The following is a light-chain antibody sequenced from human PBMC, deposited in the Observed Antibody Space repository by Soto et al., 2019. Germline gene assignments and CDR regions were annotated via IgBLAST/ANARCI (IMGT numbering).Light chain of an antibody. CDR2: GAS. V-gene: IGKV3-20*01. J-gene: IGKJ1*01. Sequence: DIVMTQSSATLSLSPGESATLSFSASQSVSSSFLTWYQQKAGQAPRLLIYGASRRATGIPDRFSGSGSGTDFTLTISRLEPEDFAVYYCQQYGSSPTTFGQGTKVDI. CDR1: QSVSSSF. CDR3: QQYGSSPTT.